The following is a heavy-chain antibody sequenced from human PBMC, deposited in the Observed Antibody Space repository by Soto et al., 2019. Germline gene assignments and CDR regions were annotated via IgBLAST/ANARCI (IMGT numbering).Heavy chain of an antibody. CDR3: AKDIGEWSTFYGMDV. J-gene: IGHJ6*02. V-gene: IGHV3-43*01. CDR1: GFTFDDYT. D-gene: IGHD3-3*01. Sequence: GGSLRLSCAASGFTFDDYTMHWVRQAPGKGLEWVSLISWDGGSTYYADSVKGRFTISRDNSKNSLYLQMNSLRTEDTALYYCAKDIGEWSTFYGMDVWGQGTTVTVSS. CDR2: ISWDGGST.